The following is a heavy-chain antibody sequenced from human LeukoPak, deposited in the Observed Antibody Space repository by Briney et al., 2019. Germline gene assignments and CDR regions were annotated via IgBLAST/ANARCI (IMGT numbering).Heavy chain of an antibody. J-gene: IGHJ4*02. CDR1: GGTFSSYA. CDR3: AADDLSTGY. Sequence: EASVKVSCKASGGTFSSYAISWVRQAPGQGLEWMGGIIPIFGTANYAQKFQERVTITRDMSTNTAYMELSSLRSEDTAVYYCAADDLSTGYWGQGTLVTVSS. V-gene: IGHV1-69*05. CDR2: IIPIFGTA. D-gene: IGHD5/OR15-5a*01.